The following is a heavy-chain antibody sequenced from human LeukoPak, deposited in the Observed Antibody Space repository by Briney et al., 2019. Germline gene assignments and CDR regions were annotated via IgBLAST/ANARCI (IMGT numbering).Heavy chain of an antibody. D-gene: IGHD3-10*01. Sequence: GGSLRLSCAASGFTFSSHGMSWVRQAPGKRLEWVSTISGSGDYTYYADSVKGRFTISRDNSKNTLYLQMNSLRAEDTAVYYCAKVTYGSGTYGAFDSWGQGTLVTVSS. CDR1: GFTFSSHG. CDR2: ISGSGDYT. CDR3: AKVTYGSGTYGAFDS. J-gene: IGHJ4*02. V-gene: IGHV3-23*01.